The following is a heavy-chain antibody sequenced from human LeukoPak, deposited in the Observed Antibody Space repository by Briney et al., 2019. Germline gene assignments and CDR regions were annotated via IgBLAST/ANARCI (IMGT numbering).Heavy chain of an antibody. CDR1: GFTFSSYE. V-gene: IGHV3-48*03. J-gene: IGHJ4*02. CDR2: ISSSGSTI. CDR3: ARDQYCSSTSCYKPLDY. Sequence: GGSLRLSCAASGFTFSSYEMNWVRQAPGKGLEWVSYISSSGSTIYYADSVSGRFIISRDNAKNSLYLQMNRLRAEDTAVYYSARDQYCSSTSCYKPLDYWGQGTLVTVSS. D-gene: IGHD2-2*02.